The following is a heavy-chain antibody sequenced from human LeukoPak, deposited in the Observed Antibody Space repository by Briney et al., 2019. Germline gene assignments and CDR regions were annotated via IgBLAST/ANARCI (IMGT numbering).Heavy chain of an antibody. J-gene: IGHJ4*02. CDR1: GFTFSSHW. CDR3: ALYNWNSKRDLDY. D-gene: IGHD1-7*01. Sequence: PGGSLRLSCAASGFTFSSHWMSRVRRAPGKGLEWVANIKHDGSEKYYVGSVKGRFTISRDNAKNSLYLQMNSLRAEDTAVYYCALYNWNSKRDLDYWGQGTLVTVSS. CDR2: IKHDGSEK. V-gene: IGHV3-7*05.